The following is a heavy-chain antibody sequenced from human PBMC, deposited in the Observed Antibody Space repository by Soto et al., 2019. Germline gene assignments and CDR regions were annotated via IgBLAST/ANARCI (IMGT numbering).Heavy chain of an antibody. V-gene: IGHV4-39*01. J-gene: IGHJ3*01. Sequence: QLQLQESGPRLVKPSETLSLTCTVSGGSISSSTSYWGWIRQPPGKGLEWIGNIYYSGSTYYNPCLKSRVTLSADTSKNQFSLKASSVTAADTAVYYCARISAKPRTAEVHDAFDVSGQGTM. CDR2: IYYSGST. D-gene: IGHD6-13*01. CDR1: GGSISSSTSY. CDR3: ARISAKPRTAEVHDAFDV.